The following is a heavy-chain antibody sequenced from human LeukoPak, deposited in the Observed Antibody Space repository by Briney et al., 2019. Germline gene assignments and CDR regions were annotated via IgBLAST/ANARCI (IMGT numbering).Heavy chain of an antibody. D-gene: IGHD6-19*01. V-gene: IGHV4-34*01. CDR3: ARNLYSSVPYWYFDL. Sequence: SETLSLTCAVYGGSFSGYYWSWIRQPPGKGLEWIGEINHSGSTNYNPSLKSRVTVSVDTSKNQFSLKLRSVTAADPAVYYCARNLYSSVPYWYFDLWGRGTLVTVSS. J-gene: IGHJ2*01. CDR2: INHSGST. CDR1: GGSFSGYY.